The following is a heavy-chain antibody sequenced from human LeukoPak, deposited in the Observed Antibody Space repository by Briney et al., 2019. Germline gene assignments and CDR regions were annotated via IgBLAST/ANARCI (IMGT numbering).Heavy chain of an antibody. D-gene: IGHD6-19*01. J-gene: IGHJ4*02. CDR1: GFTFSSYS. CDR3: ARVARRGGAVAGIDY. Sequence: GGSLRLSCAASGFTFSSYSMNWVRQAPGKGLEWVSSISSSSSYIYYADSVKGRFTISRDNAKNSLYLQMNSLRAEDTAVYYCARVARRGGAVAGIDYWGQGTLVTVSS. V-gene: IGHV3-21*01. CDR2: ISSSSSYI.